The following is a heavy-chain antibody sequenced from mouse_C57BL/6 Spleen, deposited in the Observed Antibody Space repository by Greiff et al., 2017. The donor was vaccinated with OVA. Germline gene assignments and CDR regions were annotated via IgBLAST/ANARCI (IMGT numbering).Heavy chain of an antibody. J-gene: IGHJ2*01. CDR3: ARMKDITTAFDY. V-gene: IGHV1-52*01. CDR1: GYTFTSYW. Sequence: VQLQQPGAELVRPGSSVKLSCKASGYTFTSYWMHWVKQRPIQGLEWIGNIDPSDSETHYNQKFKDKATLTVDKSSSTAYMQLSSLTSEDSAVYYCARMKDITTAFDYWGQGTTLTVSS. CDR2: IDPSDSET. D-gene: IGHD1-2*01.